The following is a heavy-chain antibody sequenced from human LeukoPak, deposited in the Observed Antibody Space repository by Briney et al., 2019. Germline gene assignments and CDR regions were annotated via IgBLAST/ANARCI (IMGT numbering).Heavy chain of an antibody. D-gene: IGHD2-15*01. CDR1: GFTFDDYA. CDR2: ISWNSGSI. J-gene: IGHJ3*02. V-gene: IGHV3-9*03. CDR3: ATAANDAFDI. Sequence: GGSLRLSCAASGFTFDDYAMHWVRHAPGKGLEWVSGISWNSGSIGYADSVKGRFTISRDNAKNSLYLQMNSLRAEDMALYYCATAANDAFDIWGQGTMVTVSS.